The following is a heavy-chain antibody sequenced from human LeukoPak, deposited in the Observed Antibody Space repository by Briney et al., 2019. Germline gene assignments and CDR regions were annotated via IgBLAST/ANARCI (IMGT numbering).Heavy chain of an antibody. V-gene: IGHV4-4*07. CDR1: GGSISSYY. CDR2: IYTSGST. J-gene: IGHJ4*02. CDR3: AREEDYYGSGSPLDY. D-gene: IGHD3-10*01. Sequence: SETLSLTCTVSGGSISSYYWSWIRQPPGKGLEWIGRIYTSGSTNYNPSLKSRVTMSVDTSKNQFSLKLSSVTAADTAVYYCAREEDYYGSGSPLDYWGQGTLVTVSS.